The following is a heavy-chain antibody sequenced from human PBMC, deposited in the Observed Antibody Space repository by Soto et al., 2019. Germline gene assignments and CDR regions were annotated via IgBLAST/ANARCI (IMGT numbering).Heavy chain of an antibody. Sequence: PSETLSLTCAVSGGSISSSNWWSWVRQPPGKGLEWIGEIYHSGSTNYNPSLKSRVTISVDKSKNQFSLKLSSVTSADTAVYYWGREELYSYLDYGGQGRLVTVSS. D-gene: IGHD3-10*01. CDR3: GREELYSYLDY. J-gene: IGHJ4*02. CDR1: GGSISSSNW. CDR2: IYHSGST. V-gene: IGHV4-4*02.